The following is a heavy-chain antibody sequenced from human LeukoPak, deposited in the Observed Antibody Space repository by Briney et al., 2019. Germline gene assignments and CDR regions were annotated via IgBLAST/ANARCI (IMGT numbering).Heavy chain of an antibody. CDR1: GGSISSYY. J-gene: IGHJ5*02. V-gene: IGHV4-4*07. CDR2: MYTSGST. CDR3: ARDPGLRFFNWFDP. D-gene: IGHD3-3*01. Sequence: PSETLSLTFTVPGGSISSYYWSWIRQPAGKGLEWIGRMYTSGSTTYNPSLKSRVTMSVDTSKNQFSLKLSSVTAADTAVYYCARDPGLRFFNWFDPWGQGTLVTVSS.